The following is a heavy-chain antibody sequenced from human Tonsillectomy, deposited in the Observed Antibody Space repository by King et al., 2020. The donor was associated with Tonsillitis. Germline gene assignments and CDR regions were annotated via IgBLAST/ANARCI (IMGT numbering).Heavy chain of an antibody. J-gene: IGHJ4*02. CDR1: GYTFIIYG. Sequence: QLVQSGAEVKKPGASVKVSCKASGYTFIIYGISWVRQAPGQGLEWMGWISAYNGNINYAQKFQGRVTMTTDTSTSAAYMELRSLRSDDTAVYYCARDSGSYYPFSGEYWGEGTLVTVSS. D-gene: IGHD3-10*01. CDR3: ARDSGSYYPFSGEY. V-gene: IGHV1-18*04. CDR2: ISAYNGNI.